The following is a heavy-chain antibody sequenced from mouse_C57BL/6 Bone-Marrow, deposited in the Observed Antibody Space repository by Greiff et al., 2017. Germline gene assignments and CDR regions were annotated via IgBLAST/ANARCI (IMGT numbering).Heavy chain of an antibody. D-gene: IGHD2-4*01. CDR2: IDPEDGDT. CDR1: GFNIKDYY. Sequence: EVQLQQSGAELVRPGASVKLSCTASGFNIKDYYMHWVKQRPEQGLEWIGRIDPEDGDTEYAPKFQGKATMTADTSSNTAYLQLSSLTSEDTAVYYCTRWGLRPYYAMDYWGQGTSVTVSS. V-gene: IGHV14-1*01. CDR3: TRWGLRPYYAMDY. J-gene: IGHJ4*01.